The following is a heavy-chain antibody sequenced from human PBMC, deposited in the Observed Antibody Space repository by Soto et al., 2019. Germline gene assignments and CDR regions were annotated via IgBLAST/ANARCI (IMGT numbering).Heavy chain of an antibody. D-gene: IGHD3-3*01. CDR3: ARHSITVVAFER. CDR1: GVSIISSSYY. Sequence: SETLSLTSTVSGVSIISSSYYWVLIRQAPGKGLEWIGSIYYSGSTYYNPSLKSRVTISVDTSKNQFSLKLSSVTAADTAVYYGARHSITVVAFERWGQGTMVIVSS. CDR2: IYYSGST. J-gene: IGHJ3*02. V-gene: IGHV4-39*01.